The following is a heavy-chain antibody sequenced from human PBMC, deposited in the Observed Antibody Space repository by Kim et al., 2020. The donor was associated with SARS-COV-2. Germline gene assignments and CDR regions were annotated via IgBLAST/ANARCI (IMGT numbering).Heavy chain of an antibody. V-gene: IGHV1-18*01. Sequence: ASVKVSCKASGYTFTSYDISWVRQAPGQGLEWMGWISAYNGNTNYAQKLQGRVTMTTDTSTSTAYMELRSLRSDDTAVYYCARDRTAPYDFWSGSDYWGQGTLVTVSS. CDR2: ISAYNGNT. J-gene: IGHJ4*02. D-gene: IGHD3-3*01. CDR3: ARDRTAPYDFWSGSDY. CDR1: GYTFTSYD.